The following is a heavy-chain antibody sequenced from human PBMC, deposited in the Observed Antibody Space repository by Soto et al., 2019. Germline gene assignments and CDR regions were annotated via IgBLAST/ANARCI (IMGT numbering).Heavy chain of an antibody. D-gene: IGHD6-6*01. CDR1: GFTFSSYS. J-gene: IGHJ6*02. Sequence: EVQLVESGGGLVRPGGSLRLSCAASGFTFSSYSMNWVGQAPGKGLEWVSYISSSSSTIYYADSVKGRFTISRDNAKNSLYLQMNSLRDEDTAVYYCARPEYSSSSYGMDVWGQGTTVTVSS. V-gene: IGHV3-48*02. CDR2: ISSSSSTI. CDR3: ARPEYSSSSYGMDV.